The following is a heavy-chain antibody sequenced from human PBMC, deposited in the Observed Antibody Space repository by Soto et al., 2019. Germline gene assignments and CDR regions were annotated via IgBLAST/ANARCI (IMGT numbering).Heavy chain of an antibody. Sequence: QITLKESGPTLVKPTQTLTLTCTFSGFSLSTSGVGVGWSRQPPGKALEWLALIYWDDDERYSPSLKNRLTNTKDTSKNQVVLTMTNMDPVDTATYYCAHSIAPRIFRHWGQGTLVTVSS. CDR2: IYWDDDE. D-gene: IGHD2-15*01. J-gene: IGHJ1*01. V-gene: IGHV2-5*02. CDR1: GFSLSTSGVG. CDR3: AHSIAPRIFRH.